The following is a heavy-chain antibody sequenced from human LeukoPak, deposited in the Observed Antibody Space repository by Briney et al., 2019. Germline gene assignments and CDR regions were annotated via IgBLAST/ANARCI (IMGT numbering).Heavy chain of an antibody. Sequence: PSETLSLTCTVSGDSFSSVTDYWAWIRQPPGKGLEWIASGDYSGGTYYNPSLESRVAVSADMSKNQFSLKLTSVTGADTAVYYCAGERGEEYSSGWYKRNYFDNWGQGIRVTVSS. D-gene: IGHD6-19*01. CDR2: GDYSGGT. J-gene: IGHJ4*02. CDR1: GDSFSSVTDY. V-gene: IGHV4-39*07. CDR3: AGERGEEYSSGWYKRNYFDN.